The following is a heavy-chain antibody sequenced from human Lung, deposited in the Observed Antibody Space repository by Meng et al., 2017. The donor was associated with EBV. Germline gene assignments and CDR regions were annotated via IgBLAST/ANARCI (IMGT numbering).Heavy chain of an antibody. D-gene: IGHD6-6*01. V-gene: IGHV4-30-4*08. J-gene: IGHJ5*02. CDR2: IYDSGST. CDR1: GGSIRFGDYY. Sequence: QVHLQESGPDWVKPSQTLSLTCTVSGGSIRFGDYYWSWIRQPPGKGLEWIGYIYDSGSTSYNPSLMSRVTISVDTSRNQFSLKLTSVTAADTAVYYCAREYSSSSGLPGPWGQGTLVTVSS. CDR3: AREYSSSSGLPGP.